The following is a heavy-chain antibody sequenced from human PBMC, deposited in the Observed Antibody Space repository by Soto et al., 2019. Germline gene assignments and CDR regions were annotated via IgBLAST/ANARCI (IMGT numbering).Heavy chain of an antibody. Sequence: EVQLLESGGGLVQPGRSLRLSCAASGFTFSNYAMSWVCQAPGQGLDWVSAISGSGGTTYYADSVKGRYTISRDNSKNTLFLRMNSLRAEDAAVYYCAKFFVETGSNSGWPWSFHYWGQGTLVTVSS. CDR2: ISGSGGTT. CDR1: GFTFSNYA. V-gene: IGHV3-23*01. D-gene: IGHD6-25*01. J-gene: IGHJ4*02. CDR3: AKFFVETGSNSGWPWSFHY.